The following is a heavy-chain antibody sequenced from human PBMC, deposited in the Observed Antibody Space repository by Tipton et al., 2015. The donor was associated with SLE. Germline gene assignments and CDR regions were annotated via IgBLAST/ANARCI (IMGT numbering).Heavy chain of an antibody. V-gene: IGHV4-59*01. Sequence: LRLSCTVSGGSISSYYWSWIRQPPGKGLEWIGYIYYSGSTNYNPSLKSRVTISVDTSKNQFSLKLSSVTAADKAVYYCARGLGERRYAFDIWGQGTMVTVSS. CDR3: ARGLGERRYAFDI. J-gene: IGHJ3*02. D-gene: IGHD1-1*01. CDR2: IYYSGST. CDR1: GGSISSYY.